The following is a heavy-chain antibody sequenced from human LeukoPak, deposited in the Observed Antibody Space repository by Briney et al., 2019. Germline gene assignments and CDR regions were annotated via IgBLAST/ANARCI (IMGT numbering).Heavy chain of an antibody. V-gene: IGHV1-3*01. J-gene: IGHJ4*02. D-gene: IGHD3-3*01. CDR1: GYTFTSYA. CDR3: ARGGGLPLSYDFWSGYYTGIDY. Sequence: GASVKVSCKASGYTFTSYAMHWVRQAPGQRLEWMGWINAGNGNTKYSQKFQGRVTITRDTSASTAYMELSSLRSEDTAVYYCARGGGLPLSYDFWSGYYTGIDYWGQGTLATVSS. CDR2: INAGNGNT.